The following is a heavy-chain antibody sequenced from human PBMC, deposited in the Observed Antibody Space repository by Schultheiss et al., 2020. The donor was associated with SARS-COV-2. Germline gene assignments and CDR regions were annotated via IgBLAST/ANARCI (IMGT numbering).Heavy chain of an antibody. J-gene: IGHJ6*02. Sequence: SETLSLTCTVSGGSISSGGYYWSWIRQHPGKGLEWIGRIYNTVYSSGSTYYNPSLKSRVTISVDTSKNQFSLKLSSVTAADTAVYYCARAYSNRFWVPYYYYGMDVWGQGTTVTVSS. CDR3: ARAYSNRFWVPYYYYGMDV. D-gene: IGHD4-11*01. CDR2: YNTVYSSGST. V-gene: IGHV4-39*07. CDR1: GGSISSGGYY.